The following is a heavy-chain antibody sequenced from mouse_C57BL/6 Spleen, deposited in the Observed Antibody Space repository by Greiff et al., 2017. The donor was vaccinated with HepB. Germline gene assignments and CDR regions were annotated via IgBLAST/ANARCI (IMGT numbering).Heavy chain of an antibody. Sequence: QVQLKQPGAELVMPGASVKLSCKASGYTFTSYWMHWVKQRPGQGLEWIGEIDPSDSYTNYNQKFKGKSTLTVDKSSSTAYMQLSSLTSEDSAVYYCARGSYYSNYGFAYWGQGTLVTVSA. J-gene: IGHJ3*01. V-gene: IGHV1-69*01. D-gene: IGHD2-5*01. CDR2: IDPSDSYT. CDR3: ARGSYYSNYGFAY. CDR1: GYTFTSYW.